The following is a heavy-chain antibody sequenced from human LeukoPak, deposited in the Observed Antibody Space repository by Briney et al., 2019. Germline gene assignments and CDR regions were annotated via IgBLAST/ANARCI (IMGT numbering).Heavy chain of an antibody. Sequence: PSETLSLTCTVSGGSISSYYWSWIRQPPGKGLEWIGYIYYSGSTNYNPSLKSRVTISVDTSKNQFSLKLSSVTAADTAVYYCAKDYYSSSSPPGIDWFDPWGQGTLVTVSS. J-gene: IGHJ5*02. CDR1: GGSISSYY. CDR2: IYYSGST. D-gene: IGHD6-6*01. V-gene: IGHV4-59*01. CDR3: AKDYYSSSSPPGIDWFDP.